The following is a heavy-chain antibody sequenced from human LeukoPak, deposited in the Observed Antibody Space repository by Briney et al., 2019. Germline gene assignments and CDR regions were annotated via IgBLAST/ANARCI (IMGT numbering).Heavy chain of an antibody. Sequence: SETLSLTCTVSGESLGTFYWSWIRQPAGQGLEYIGRIHTTGYTNYKPSLKSRVTMSVDSSKNQFSLTLRSVTATDTAIYYCARAHSGLYLDSCGQGTLVTVSS. CDR2: IHTTGYT. CDR1: GESLGTFY. J-gene: IGHJ4*02. CDR3: ARAHSGLYLDS. D-gene: IGHD2-15*01. V-gene: IGHV4-4*07.